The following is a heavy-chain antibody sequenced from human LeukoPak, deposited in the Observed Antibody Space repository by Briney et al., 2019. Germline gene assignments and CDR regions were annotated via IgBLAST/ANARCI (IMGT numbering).Heavy chain of an antibody. V-gene: IGHV1-2*02. J-gene: IGHJ4*02. CDR2: INPNSGGT. CDR3: ASLPGIAVAGDEYYFDY. CDR1: GYTFTGYY. D-gene: IGHD6-19*01. Sequence: ASVKVSCKASGYTFTGYYMHWVRQAPGQGLEWMGWINPNSGGTNYAQRFQGRVTMTRDTSISTAYMELSRLRSDDTAAYYCASLPGIAVAGDEYYFDYWGQGTLVTVSS.